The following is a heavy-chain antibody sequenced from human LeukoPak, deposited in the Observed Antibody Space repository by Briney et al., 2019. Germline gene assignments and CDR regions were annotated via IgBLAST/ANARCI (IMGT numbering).Heavy chain of an antibody. CDR3: ARRGYPYGNWFDS. J-gene: IGHJ5*01. CDR2: ISPGDSAT. D-gene: IGHD4-17*01. V-gene: IGHV5-51*01. CDR1: GYSFTNYW. Sequence: GESLKISCKGSGYSFTNYWIGWVRQLPGTGLEWMGIISPGDSATRYSPSFQGQVTISADKSINTAYLQWSSLKASDTAIYYCARRGYPYGNWFDSWGQGILVTVSS.